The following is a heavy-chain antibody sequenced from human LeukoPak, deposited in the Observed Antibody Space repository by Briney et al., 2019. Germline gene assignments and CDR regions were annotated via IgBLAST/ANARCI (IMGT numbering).Heavy chain of an antibody. CDR1: GGTFSSYA. V-gene: IGHV1-69*13. CDR3: ARGTTYYYDSSGYNWFDP. Sequence: SVKVSCKASGGTFSSYAISWVRQAPGQGLEWMGGIIPIFGTANYAQKFQGRVTITADESTSTAYMELSSLRSEDTAVYYCARGTTYYYDSSGYNWFDPWGQGTLVTVSP. D-gene: IGHD3-22*01. CDR2: IIPIFGTA. J-gene: IGHJ5*02.